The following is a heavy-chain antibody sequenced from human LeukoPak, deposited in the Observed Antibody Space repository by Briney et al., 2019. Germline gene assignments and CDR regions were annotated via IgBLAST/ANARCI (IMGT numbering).Heavy chain of an antibody. D-gene: IGHD1-1*01. CDR2: TSIDETVK. V-gene: IGHV3-30*04. CDR3: AKSQLPHLYHYFAMDV. J-gene: IGHJ6*02. CDR1: GFTFSSFS. Sequence: PGGSLRLSCSASGFTFSSFSMHWVRQAPGKGLEWVAITSIDETVKHYADSVKGRFTITRDNSRNTLYLQMNRLRLEDTGIYYCAKSQLPHLYHYFAMDVWGPGTTVIVSS.